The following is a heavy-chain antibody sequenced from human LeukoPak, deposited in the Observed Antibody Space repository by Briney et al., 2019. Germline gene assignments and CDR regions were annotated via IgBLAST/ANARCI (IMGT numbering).Heavy chain of an antibody. Sequence: GGSLRLSCAASGFTVSSNYMSWVRQAPGKGLEWVSVIYSGGSTYYADSVKGRFTISRDNSKNTLYLQMNSLRAEDTAVYYCGTLGGYMSGAYAFDIWGQGTMVTVSS. CDR1: GFTVSSNY. CDR2: IYSGGST. J-gene: IGHJ3*02. V-gene: IGHV3-53*01. CDR3: GTLGGYMSGAYAFDI. D-gene: IGHD5-18*01.